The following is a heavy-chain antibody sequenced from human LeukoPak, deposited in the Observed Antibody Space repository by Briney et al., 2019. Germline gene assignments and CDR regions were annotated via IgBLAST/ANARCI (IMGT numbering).Heavy chain of an antibody. D-gene: IGHD6-19*01. CDR1: GFTFSGYW. Sequence: PGGSLRLSCAASGFTFSGYWMHWVRQAPGKGLVWVSRINGDGSSTSYADSVKGRFTISRDNAKNSLYLQMNSLRAEDTAVYYCATVQHWLVFNSWGQGTLVTVSS. CDR2: INGDGSST. V-gene: IGHV3-74*01. J-gene: IGHJ4*02. CDR3: ATVQHWLVFNS.